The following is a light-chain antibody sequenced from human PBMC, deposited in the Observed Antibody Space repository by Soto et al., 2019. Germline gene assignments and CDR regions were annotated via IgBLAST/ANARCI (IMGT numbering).Light chain of an antibody. CDR1: SSDVGGYNH. V-gene: IGLV2-11*01. CDR3: CSFAGTYTFV. J-gene: IGLJ1*01. Sequence: QTVVTQPRSVSGSPGQSVTISCTGTSSDVGGYNHVSWYQHHPGKAPKFMIYDVSKRPSGVPDRFSGSKSGNTASLTISGLQAEDEADYYCCSFAGTYTFVFGTGTKLTVL. CDR2: DVS.